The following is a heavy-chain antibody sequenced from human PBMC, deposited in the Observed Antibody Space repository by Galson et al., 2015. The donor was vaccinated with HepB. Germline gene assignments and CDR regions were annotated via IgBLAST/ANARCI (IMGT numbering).Heavy chain of an antibody. J-gene: IGHJ4*01. CDR1: GFTLSDYY. V-gene: IGHV3-7*01. CDR3: ARSGLRPVDY. Sequence: SLRLSCAASGFTLSDYYMNWFRQAPGKGLEWVAKIKPDGSEKYYVDSVKGRFTVSRDNTRNSLYLQMNSLRDEDTAVYYCARSGLRPVDYWGHGTLVTVSS. CDR2: IKPDGSEK. D-gene: IGHD5-12*01.